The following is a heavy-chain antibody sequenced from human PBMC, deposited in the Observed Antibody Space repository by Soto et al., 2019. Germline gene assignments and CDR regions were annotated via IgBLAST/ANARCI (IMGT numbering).Heavy chain of an antibody. Sequence: QVQLQESGPGLVKPSQTLSLTCTVSGGSISSGGYYWSWIRQHPGKGLEWIGYIYYSGSTYYNPSLTSRVTLSVDTSKNQFSLKLSSVTAADTAVYYCARDTPTTMTTDYYYGMDVWGQGTPVTVSS. J-gene: IGHJ6*02. CDR1: GGSISSGGYY. CDR3: ARDTPTTMTTDYYYGMDV. CDR2: IYYSGST. D-gene: IGHD4-17*01. V-gene: IGHV4-31*03.